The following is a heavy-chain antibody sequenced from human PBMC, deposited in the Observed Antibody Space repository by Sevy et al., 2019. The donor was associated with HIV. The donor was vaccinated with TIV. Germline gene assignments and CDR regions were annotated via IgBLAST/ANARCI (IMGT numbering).Heavy chain of an antibody. CDR1: GFTFSSYG. D-gene: IGHD3-3*01. CDR2: ISYDGSNK. V-gene: IGHV3-30*03. J-gene: IGHJ4*02. CDR3: ARSVGILGVVREMGGYFDY. Sequence: GGSLRLSCAASGFTFSSYGMHWVRQAPGKGLEWVAVISYDGSNKYYANSVKGRSTISRDNSKNTLYLQMNSLRAEDTAVYYCARSVGILGVVREMGGYFDYWGQGTLVTVSS.